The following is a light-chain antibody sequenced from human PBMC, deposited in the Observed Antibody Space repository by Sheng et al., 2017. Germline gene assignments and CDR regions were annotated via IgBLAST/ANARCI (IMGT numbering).Light chain of an antibody. CDR2: KAS. CDR3: LQHSSYPRS. Sequence: DIQLTQSPSTLSASVGDRVTITCRASQTISNWLAWYQQRPGKAPNLLIYKASNLEAGVPSRFSGSMSQTDFTLTISSLQPDDFATYYCLQHSSYPRSFGQGTKLEIK. V-gene: IGKV1-5*03. J-gene: IGKJ2*03. CDR1: QTISNW.